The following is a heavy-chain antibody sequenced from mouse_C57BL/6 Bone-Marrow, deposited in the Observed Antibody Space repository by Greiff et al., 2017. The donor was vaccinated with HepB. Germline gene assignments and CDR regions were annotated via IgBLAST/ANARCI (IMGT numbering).Heavy chain of an antibody. J-gene: IGHJ2*01. CDR3: ARSAHDGYYVRFDY. V-gene: IGHV1-9*01. CDR2: ILPGSGST. Sequence: QVQLQQPGAELVMPGASVKLSCKATGYTFTGYWIEWVKQRPGHGLEWIGEILPGSGSTNYNEKFKGKATFTADTSSNTAYMQLSSLTTEDSAIYYCARSAHDGYYVRFDYWGQGTTLTVSS. CDR1: GYTFTGYW. D-gene: IGHD2-3*01.